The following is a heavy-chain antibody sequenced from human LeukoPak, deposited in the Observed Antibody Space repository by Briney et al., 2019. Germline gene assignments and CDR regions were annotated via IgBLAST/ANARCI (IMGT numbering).Heavy chain of an antibody. V-gene: IGHV3-23*01. CDR1: GFTFSSYA. CDR3: AKGRSFGVVTYFDY. CDR2: ISGSGGST. D-gene: IGHD3-3*01. J-gene: IGHJ4*02. Sequence: GGSLRLSCAASGFTFSSYAMRWVRQAPGKGVEWVSAISGSGGSTYYADSVKGRFTISRDNSKNTLYLQMNSLRAEDTAVYYCAKGRSFGVVTYFDYWGQGTLVTVSS.